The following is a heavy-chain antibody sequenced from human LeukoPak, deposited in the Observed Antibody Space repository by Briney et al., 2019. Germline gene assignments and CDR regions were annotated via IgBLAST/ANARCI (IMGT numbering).Heavy chain of an antibody. J-gene: IGHJ4*02. CDR1: GFTFSNYA. D-gene: IGHD5-24*01. V-gene: IGHV3-30-3*01. Sequence: GRSLRLSCAASGFTFSNYAMHWVRQAPGKGLEWVAVISYDGSNKYYADSVKGRFTISRDNAKNTLYLQMNSLRAEDTAVYYCARVGPSRVALDYWGQGTLVTVSS. CDR2: ISYDGSNK. CDR3: ARVGPSRVALDY.